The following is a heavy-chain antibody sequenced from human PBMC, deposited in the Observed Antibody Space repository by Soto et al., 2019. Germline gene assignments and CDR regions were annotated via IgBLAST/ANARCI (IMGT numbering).Heavy chain of an antibody. CDR1: GFTFSDYA. CDR3: AKDVREVLSYYGMDV. J-gene: IGHJ6*02. CDR2: VSGRGDGA. Sequence: EVQLLESGGGLVQPGGSLRLSCSVSGFTFSDYAMNWVRQAPGKGLEWVSAVSGRGDGAFYADSVKGRFTISRDNSKYTVYMQMNSLTADDTAVYYCAKDVREVLSYYGMDVWGRGTTVKGSS. V-gene: IGHV3-23*01.